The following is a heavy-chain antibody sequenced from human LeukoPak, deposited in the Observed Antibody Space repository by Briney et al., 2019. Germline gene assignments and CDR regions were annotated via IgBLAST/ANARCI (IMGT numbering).Heavy chain of an antibody. CDR3: ASSYGTGSYYNVGY. Sequence: ASVKVSFKASGYTFTSYDINWVRQATGQGLEWMGWMNPNSGNTGYAQKFQGRVTMTRNTSISTAYMELSSLRSEATAVYYCASSYGTGSYYNVGYWGEGTLVTVSS. V-gene: IGHV1-8*01. CDR1: GYTFTSYD. D-gene: IGHD3-10*01. J-gene: IGHJ4*02. CDR2: MNPNSGNT.